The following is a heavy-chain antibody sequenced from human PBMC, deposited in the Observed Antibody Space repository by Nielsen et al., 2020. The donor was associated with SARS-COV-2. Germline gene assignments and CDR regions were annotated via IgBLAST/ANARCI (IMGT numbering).Heavy chain of an antibody. V-gene: IGHV3-30*18. D-gene: IGHD3-3*01. CDR1: GFTFTNYG. J-gene: IGHJ4*02. CDR2: VSRDGSDT. CDR3: AKDVWSGAHQIGPDY. Sequence: GESLKISCAASGFTFTNYGMHWVRQVAGKGLEWAAIVSRDGSDTFYVDSVKGRFTISRDNSKNTVYLQMNSLRAEDTAVYHCAKDVWSGAHQIGPDYWGQGTLVTVSS.